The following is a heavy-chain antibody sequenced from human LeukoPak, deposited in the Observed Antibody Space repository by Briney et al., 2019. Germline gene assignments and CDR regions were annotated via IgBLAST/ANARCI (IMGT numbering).Heavy chain of an antibody. Sequence: GASVKASCKASGYAFTGYYMHWVRQAPGQGLEWMGWINPNSGGTNYAQKFQGRVTMTRDTSISTAYMELSRLRSDDTAVYYCARDHAHDAFDIWGQGTMVTVSS. CDR1: GYAFTGYY. CDR2: INPNSGGT. CDR3: ARDHAHDAFDI. V-gene: IGHV1-2*02. J-gene: IGHJ3*02.